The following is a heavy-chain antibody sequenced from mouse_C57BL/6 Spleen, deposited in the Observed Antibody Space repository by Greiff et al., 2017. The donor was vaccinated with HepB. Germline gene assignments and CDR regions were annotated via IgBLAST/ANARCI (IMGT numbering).Heavy chain of an antibody. CDR1: GYTFTDYY. D-gene: IGHD1-1*01. Sequence: VQLQQSGPELVKPGASVKISCKASGYTFTDYYMNWVKQSHGKSLEWIGDINPNNGGTSYNQKFKGKATLTVDKSSSTAYMELRSLTSEDSAVYYCARNYGSIPFAYWGQGTLVTVSA. V-gene: IGHV1-26*01. J-gene: IGHJ3*01. CDR3: ARNYGSIPFAY. CDR2: INPNNGGT.